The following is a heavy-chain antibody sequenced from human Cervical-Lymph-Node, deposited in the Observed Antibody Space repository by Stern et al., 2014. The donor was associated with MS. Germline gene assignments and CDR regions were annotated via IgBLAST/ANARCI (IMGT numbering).Heavy chain of an antibody. CDR1: GGSFSGYY. CDR3: ARERFLEWPYMASDY. Sequence: QVQLQQWGAGLLKPSETLSLTCAVYGGSFSGYYWSWIRQPPGKGLEWIGEINHSGSTNYNPSLKSRVTISVDTSKNQFSLKLSSVTAADTAVYYCARERFLEWPYMASDYWGQGTLVTVSS. D-gene: IGHD3-3*01. J-gene: IGHJ4*02. CDR2: INHSGST. V-gene: IGHV4-34*01.